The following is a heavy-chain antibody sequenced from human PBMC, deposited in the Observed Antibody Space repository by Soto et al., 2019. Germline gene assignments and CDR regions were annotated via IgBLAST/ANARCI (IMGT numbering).Heavy chain of an antibody. Sequence: SETLSLTCTVSGGSISSYYWSWIRQPPGKGLEWIGYIYYSGSTNYNPSLKSRVTISVDTSKNQFSLKLSSVTAADTAVYYCARAPGDSSGYYYYGMDVWGQGTTVTVSS. CDR3: ARAPGDSSGYYYYGMDV. CDR2: IYYSGST. V-gene: IGHV4-59*01. CDR1: GGSISSYY. D-gene: IGHD3-22*01. J-gene: IGHJ6*02.